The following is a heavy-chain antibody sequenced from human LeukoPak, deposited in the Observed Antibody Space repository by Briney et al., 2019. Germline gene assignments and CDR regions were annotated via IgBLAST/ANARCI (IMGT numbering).Heavy chain of an antibody. J-gene: IGHJ6*03. V-gene: IGHV1-69*06. Sequence: SVKVSCKGSGYNFAGYYIHWVRQAPGQGLEWMGGIIPIFGTANYAQKFQGRVTITADKSTSTAYMELSSLRSEDTAVYYCARGVRYYDQGGYYYMDVWGKGTTVTVSS. D-gene: IGHD3-22*01. CDR2: IIPIFGTA. CDR3: ARGVRYYDQGGYYYMDV. CDR1: GYNFAGYY.